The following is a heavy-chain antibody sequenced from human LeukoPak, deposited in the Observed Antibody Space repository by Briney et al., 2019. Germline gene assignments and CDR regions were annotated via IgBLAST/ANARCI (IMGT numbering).Heavy chain of an antibody. Sequence: ASVKVSCKASGGTVSRFTISWVRQAPGQGFEWMGGITPTFGSANFAQKFQGRVSITADESTSTAFMELSSLRSEDTAVYYCAREWGLESSGYYYAYWGQGTLVTVSS. D-gene: IGHD3-22*01. CDR3: AREWGLESSGYYYAY. J-gene: IGHJ4*02. CDR2: ITPTFGSA. V-gene: IGHV1-69*13. CDR1: GGTVSRFT.